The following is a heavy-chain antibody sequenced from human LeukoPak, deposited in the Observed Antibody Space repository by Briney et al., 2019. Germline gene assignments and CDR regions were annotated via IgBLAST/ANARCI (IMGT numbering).Heavy chain of an antibody. CDR3: ATRRDTAMVRLDY. D-gene: IGHD5-18*01. V-gene: IGHV3-30*02. CDR2: IRYDGTNK. J-gene: IGHJ4*02. Sequence: PGGSLRLSCGASGFTFSSYGMHWVRQAPGKGLEWVAFIRYDGTNKYCADSVKGRFTISRDNSKNTMYLQMTSLRAEDTAVYFCATRRDTAMVRLDYWGQGTLVTVSS. CDR1: GFTFSSYG.